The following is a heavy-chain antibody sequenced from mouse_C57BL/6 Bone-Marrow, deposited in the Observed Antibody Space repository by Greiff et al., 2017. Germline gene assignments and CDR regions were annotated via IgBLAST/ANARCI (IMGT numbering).Heavy chain of an antibody. CDR2: IYPGSGNT. J-gene: IGHJ2*01. D-gene: IGHD4-1*01. CDR1: GYTFTDYY. CDR3: ARRWDGY. Sequence: QVQLQQPGAELVRPGASVKLSCKASGYTFTDYYINWVKQRPGQGLEWIARIYPGSGNTYYNEKFKGKATLTAEKSSSTAYMQLSSLTSEDSAVYFCARRWDGYWGQGTTLTVSS. V-gene: IGHV1-76*01.